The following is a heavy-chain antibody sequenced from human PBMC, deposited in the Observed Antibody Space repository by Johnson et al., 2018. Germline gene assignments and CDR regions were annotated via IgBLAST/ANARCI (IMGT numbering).Heavy chain of an antibody. CDR3: ANTHVEMATIGGAFDI. V-gene: IGHV3-30*18. J-gene: IGHJ3*02. D-gene: IGHD5-24*01. CDR1: GFTFSSYG. Sequence: QEQLVESGGGVVQARRSLRLSCAASGFTFSSYGMHWVRPGPGKGLEWVALISYDGGNKYYADSGKGRFPISRDNSKSKLSPKMNSLRAEDSGMYYCANTHVEMATIGGAFDIWGQGTMVTVSS. CDR2: ISYDGGNK.